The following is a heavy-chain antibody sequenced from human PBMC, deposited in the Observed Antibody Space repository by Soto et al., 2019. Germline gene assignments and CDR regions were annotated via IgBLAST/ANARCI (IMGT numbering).Heavy chain of an antibody. D-gene: IGHD6-19*01. CDR3: ARDISGEQWLNYYYYGMDV. Sequence: PSQTLSLTCAISGDSVSSNSAAWNWIRQSPSRGLEWLGRTYYRSKWYNDYAVSVKSRITINPDTSKNQFSLQLNSVTPEDTAVYYCARDISGEQWLNYYYYGMDVWGQGTTVTVSS. V-gene: IGHV6-1*01. CDR2: TYYRSKWYN. J-gene: IGHJ6*02. CDR1: GDSVSSNSAA.